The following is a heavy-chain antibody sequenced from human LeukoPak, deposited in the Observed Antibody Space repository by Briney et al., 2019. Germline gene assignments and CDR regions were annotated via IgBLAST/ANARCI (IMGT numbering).Heavy chain of an antibody. CDR3: ARQSSDWYIEHAFDI. Sequence: SVKVSCKASGFTFTSSAMQWVRQARGQRLEWIGWIVVGSGNTNYAQKFQERVTITRDMSTSTAYMELSSLRSEDTAVYYCARQSSDWYIEHAFDIWGQGTMVTVS. CDR2: IVVGSGNT. D-gene: IGHD3-9*01. J-gene: IGHJ3*02. CDR1: GFTFTSSA. V-gene: IGHV1-58*02.